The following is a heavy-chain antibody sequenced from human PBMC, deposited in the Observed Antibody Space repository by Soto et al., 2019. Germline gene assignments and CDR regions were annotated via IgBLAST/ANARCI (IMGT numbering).Heavy chain of an antibody. J-gene: IGHJ5*02. V-gene: IGHV6-1*01. D-gene: IGHD6-19*01. CDR3: ARDHRYSSGWSGWFDP. CDR2: TYYRSKWYN. Sequence: TLSLTCAISGDSVSSNSAAWNWIRQSPSRGLEWLGRTYYRSKWYNDYAVSVKSRITINPDTTKNQFSLQLNSVTPEDTAVYYCARDHRYSSGWSGWFDPWGQGTLVTVSS. CDR1: GDSVSSNSAA.